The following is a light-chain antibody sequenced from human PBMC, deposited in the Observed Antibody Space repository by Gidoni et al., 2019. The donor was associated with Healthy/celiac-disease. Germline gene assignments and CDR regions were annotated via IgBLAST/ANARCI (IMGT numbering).Light chain of an antibody. CDR2: GKN. CDR1: SLSSYY. V-gene: IGLV3-19*01. Sequence: SSELTQDPAVCVALGQTVRITCQGDSLSSYYASWYQQKPGQAPVLVIYGKNNRPSGIPDRFSGSSSGNTASLTITGAQAEDEADYYCNTRDSSGNHLVFGGGTKLTVL. J-gene: IGLJ2*01. CDR3: NTRDSSGNHLV.